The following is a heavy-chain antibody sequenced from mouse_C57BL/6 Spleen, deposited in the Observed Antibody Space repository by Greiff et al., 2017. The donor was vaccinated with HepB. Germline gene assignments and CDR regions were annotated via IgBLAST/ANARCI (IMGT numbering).Heavy chain of an antibody. J-gene: IGHJ4*01. CDR1: GYSITSGYY. CDR3: AKEGNDPWNAMDY. D-gene: IGHD2-3*01. Sequence: EVKLQESGPGLVKPSQSLSLTCSVTGYSITSGYYWNWIRQFPGNKLEWMGYISYDGSNNYNPSLKNRISITRDKSKNQFFLKLNSVTTEDTATYYCAKEGNDPWNAMDYWGQGTSVTVSS. V-gene: IGHV3-6*01. CDR2: ISYDGSN.